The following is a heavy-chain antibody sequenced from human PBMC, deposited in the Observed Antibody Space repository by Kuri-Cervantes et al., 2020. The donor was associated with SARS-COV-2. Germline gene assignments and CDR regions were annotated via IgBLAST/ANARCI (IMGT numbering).Heavy chain of an antibody. CDR3: VKVSRGSPEYY. J-gene: IGHJ1*01. V-gene: IGHV3-64D*08. Sequence: GGSLRLSCSASGFTFSNYAMHWAREAPGGGLEYVSAISSNGGGTYYADSVKGRFTISRDNSKNTLFLQMSSLRAEDTSIYYCVKVSRGSPEYYWGQGILVTVSS. CDR2: ISSNGGGT. CDR1: GFTFSNYA. D-gene: IGHD1-26*01.